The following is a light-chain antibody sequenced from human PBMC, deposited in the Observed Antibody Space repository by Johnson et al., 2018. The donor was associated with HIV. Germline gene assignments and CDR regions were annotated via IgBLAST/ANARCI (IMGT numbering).Light chain of an antibody. V-gene: IGLV1-51*01. Sequence: QSVLTQPPSVSAAPGQKVTISCSGSSSNIGIQYVSWYQQIPGTAPKLLIYDNNKRPSGIPDRFSGSKSGTSATLGITGLQTGDEADYYCGTWDSSLSAGVFGTGTKVTVL. CDR3: GTWDSSLSAGV. CDR2: DNN. J-gene: IGLJ1*01. CDR1: SSNIGIQY.